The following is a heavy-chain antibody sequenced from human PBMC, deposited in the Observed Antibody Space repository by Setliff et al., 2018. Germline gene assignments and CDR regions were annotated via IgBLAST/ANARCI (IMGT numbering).Heavy chain of an antibody. CDR3: TRHEDRNKCTSSSCYRENDAFDV. D-gene: IGHD2-2*01. V-gene: IGHV5-51*01. J-gene: IGHJ3*01. CDR1: GYIFTNYW. Sequence: PGESLKISCKASGYIFTNYWIGWVRQMPGKGLGWMGVIYPGDSDTRYSPSFQGQVTISADKSINTAYLQWSSLKASDTAIYYCTRHEDRNKCTSSSCYRENDAFDVWGQGAMVTVSS. CDR2: IYPGDSDT.